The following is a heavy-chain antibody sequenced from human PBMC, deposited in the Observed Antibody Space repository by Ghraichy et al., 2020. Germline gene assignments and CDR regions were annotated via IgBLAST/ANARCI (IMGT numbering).Heavy chain of an antibody. CDR2: IIPILGIA. V-gene: IGHV1-69*02. Sequence: SVKVSCKASGGTFSSYTISWVRQAPVQGLEWMGRIIPILGIANYAQKFQGRVTITADKSTSTAYMELSSLRSEDTAVYYCARGVIKYYYYMDVWGKGTTFTVS. J-gene: IGHJ6*03. CDR3: ARGVIKYYYYMDV. CDR1: GGTFSSYT. D-gene: IGHD3-10*01.